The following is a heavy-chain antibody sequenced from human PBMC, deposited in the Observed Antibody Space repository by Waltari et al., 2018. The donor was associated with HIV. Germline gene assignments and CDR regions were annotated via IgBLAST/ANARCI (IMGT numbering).Heavy chain of an antibody. CDR3: AREERQTAYYGMDV. CDR2: VNAGKGNT. D-gene: IGHD6-25*01. V-gene: IGHV1-3*01. Sequence: QVQVVQSGAEVKKPGASVKVSCKASGYTFTNYAMHWVRQAPGQRLEWMGWVNAGKGNTKYSQKFQGRVTFTRDTSAGTAYMELSSLRSEDTVVYYCAREERQTAYYGMDVWGQGTTVTVSS. J-gene: IGHJ6*02. CDR1: GYTFTNYA.